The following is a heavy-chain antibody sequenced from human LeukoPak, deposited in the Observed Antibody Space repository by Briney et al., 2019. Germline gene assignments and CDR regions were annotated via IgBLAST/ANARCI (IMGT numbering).Heavy chain of an antibody. CDR2: ISSSSSYI. J-gene: IGHJ4*02. CDR3: ARGSSSWHYLDY. D-gene: IGHD6-13*01. V-gene: IGHV3-21*01. CDR1: GFTFSSYS. Sequence: PGGSLRLSCAASGFTFSSYSMNWVRQAPGKGLEWVSFISSSSSYIYYADSVKGRFTISRDNAKNSLYLQMNSLRVEDTAVHYCARGSSSWHYLDYWGQGTLVTVSS.